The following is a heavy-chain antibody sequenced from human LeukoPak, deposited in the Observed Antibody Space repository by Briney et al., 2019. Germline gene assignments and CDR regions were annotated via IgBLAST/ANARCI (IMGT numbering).Heavy chain of an antibody. J-gene: IGHJ4*02. CDR1: GFTFSRYS. V-gene: IGHV3-21*06. CDR3: VREALTPDY. Sequence: GGSLRLSCAASGFTFSRYSMNWVRQAPGKGLEWVSSISNTGSYISYAEFVKGRFSISRDNARNSLYLQTSSLRAEDTAVYYCVREALTPDYWGQGTLVTVSS. CDR2: ISNTGSYI.